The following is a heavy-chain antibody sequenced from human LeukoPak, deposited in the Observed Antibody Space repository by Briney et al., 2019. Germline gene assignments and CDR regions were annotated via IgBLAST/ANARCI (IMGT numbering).Heavy chain of an antibody. CDR1: GGTFSSYA. D-gene: IGHD6-19*01. J-gene: IGHJ4*02. Sequence: SVKVSCKASGGTFSSYAISWVRQAPGQGLEWMGGIIPIFGTANYAQKFQGRVTITADESTSTAYMELSSLRSEDTAVYYCARDQAGTRGFDYWGQGTLVTVSS. V-gene: IGHV1-69*13. CDR2: IIPIFGTA. CDR3: ARDQAGTRGFDY.